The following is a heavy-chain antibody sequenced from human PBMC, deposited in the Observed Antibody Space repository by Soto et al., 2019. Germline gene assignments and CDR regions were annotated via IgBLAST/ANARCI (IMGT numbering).Heavy chain of an antibody. CDR1: GGTFNTYA. CDR2: ISPMCGAA. CDR3: AIEVHVHTPGFVY. J-gene: IGHJ4*02. V-gene: IGHV1-69*19. Sequence: QVQLVQSGAEMKKPGSSVKVSCQSSGGTFNTYAMNWVRQAPGQGPEWMGDISPMCGAANSAPKFQSRVTITEDESTGTSYMQFISLTSEDTALYSWAIEVHVHTPGFVYWGQGTLVTVSS. D-gene: IGHD3-10*02.